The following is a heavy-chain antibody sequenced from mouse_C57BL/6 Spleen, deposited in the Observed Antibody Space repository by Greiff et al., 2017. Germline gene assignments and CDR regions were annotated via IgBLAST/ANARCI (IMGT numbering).Heavy chain of an antibody. D-gene: IGHD2-2*01. CDR2: IYPGDGDT. Sequence: VKLVESGAELVKPGASVKISCKASGYAFSSYWMNWVKQRPGKGLEWIGQIYPGDGDTNYNGKFKGKATLTADKSSSTAYMQLSSLTSEDSAVYFCARSGGYDGDYYAMDYWGQGTSVTVSS. J-gene: IGHJ4*01. CDR3: ARSGGYDGDYYAMDY. V-gene: IGHV1-80*01. CDR1: GYAFSSYW.